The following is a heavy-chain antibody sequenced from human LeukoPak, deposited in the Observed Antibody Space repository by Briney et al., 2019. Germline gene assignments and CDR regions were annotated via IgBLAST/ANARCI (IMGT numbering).Heavy chain of an antibody. J-gene: IGHJ5*02. CDR2: INPSGGST. CDR3: ARDLGITGTTVWFDP. D-gene: IGHD1-7*01. Sequence: XTFTXXYMHWVRQAPGQGLEWMGIINPSGGSTNYAQKFQGRVTMTRDTSISTAYMELSRLRSDDTAVYYCARDLGITGTTVWFDPWGQGTLVTVSS. V-gene: IGHV1-2*02. CDR1: XTFTXXY.